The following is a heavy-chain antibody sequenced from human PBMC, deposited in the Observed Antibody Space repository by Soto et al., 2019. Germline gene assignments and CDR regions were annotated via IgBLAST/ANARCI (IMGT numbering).Heavy chain of an antibody. J-gene: IGHJ4*02. V-gene: IGHV2-5*01. CDR1: GFSLSTSGVG. D-gene: IGHD6-13*01. Sequence: SGPTLVSPTQTLTLTCTFSGFSLSTSGVGVGWIRQPPGKALEWLALIYWNDDKRYSPSLKSRLTITKDTSKNQVVLTMTNMDPVDTATYYCAHSRYSPQPKAAYYFDYWGQGTLVTVSS. CDR3: AHSRYSPQPKAAYYFDY. CDR2: IYWNDDK.